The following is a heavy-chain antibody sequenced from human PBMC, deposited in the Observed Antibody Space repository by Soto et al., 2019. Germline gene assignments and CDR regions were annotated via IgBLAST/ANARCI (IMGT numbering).Heavy chain of an antibody. CDR2: MNPNSGNT. J-gene: IGHJ6*03. Sequence: QVQLVQSGAEVKKPGASVKVSCKASGYTFTSYDINWVRQATGQGPEWMGWMNPNSGNTGYAQKFQGRVTMTRNTSISTAYMELSSLRSEATAVYYCARGYYYYYYMDVWCKGTTVTVSS. V-gene: IGHV1-8*01. CDR3: ARGYYYYYYMDV. CDR1: GYTFTSYD.